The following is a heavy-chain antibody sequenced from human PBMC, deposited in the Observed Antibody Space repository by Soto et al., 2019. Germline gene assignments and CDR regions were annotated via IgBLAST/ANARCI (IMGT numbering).Heavy chain of an antibody. V-gene: IGHV3-23*01. J-gene: IGHJ4*02. CDR3: AKLAWGARGWNSSPGCYFDY. CDR2: ISGSGGTT. CDR1: GFIFSTYT. D-gene: IGHD1-7*01. Sequence: EVQLLDSGGGLVQPRGSLRLSCAASGFIFSTYTMTWVRQAPGKGLEWVSGISGSGGTTYYADSVKGRFAISRDNSKNTLSLQLNSLRAEDTAVYFCAKLAWGARGWNSSPGCYFDYWGQGALVTVSS.